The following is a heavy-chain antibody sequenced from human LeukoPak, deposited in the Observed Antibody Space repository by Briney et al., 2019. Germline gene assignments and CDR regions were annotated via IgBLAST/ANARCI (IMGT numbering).Heavy chain of an antibody. J-gene: IGHJ4*02. CDR3: AKQTQLVDFDY. D-gene: IGHD6-13*01. Sequence: PGGSLRLSCAASGFTVSSNYMSWVRQAPGKGLEWVSVISGSGGSTYYADSVKGRFTISRDNSKNTLYLQMNSLRAEDTAVYYCAKQTQLVDFDYWGQGTLVTVSS. V-gene: IGHV3-23*01. CDR1: GFTVSSNY. CDR2: ISGSGGST.